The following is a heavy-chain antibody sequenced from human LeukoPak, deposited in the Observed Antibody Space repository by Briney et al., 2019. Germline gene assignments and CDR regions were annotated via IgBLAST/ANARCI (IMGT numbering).Heavy chain of an antibody. CDR1: GFTFSSYE. CDR2: ISGSGTTI. J-gene: IGHJ4*02. V-gene: IGHV3-48*03. Sequence: GSLRLSCAASGFTFSSYEMNWVRPAPGKGLEWVSYISGSGTTIYYADSVKGRFTISRDNAKNSLYLQMDSLRAEDTAVYYCAREFVAAAGTTDYWGQGTLVTVSS. CDR3: AREFVAAAGTTDY. D-gene: IGHD6-13*01.